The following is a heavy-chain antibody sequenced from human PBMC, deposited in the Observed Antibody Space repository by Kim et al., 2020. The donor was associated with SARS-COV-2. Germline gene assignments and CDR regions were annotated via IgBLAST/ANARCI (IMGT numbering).Heavy chain of an antibody. CDR2: ISWNSGSI. D-gene: IGHD1-26*01. CDR3: AKDHDYSGSYYDY. CDR1: GFTFDDYA. J-gene: IGHJ4*02. V-gene: IGHV3-9*01. Sequence: GGSLRLSCAASGFTFDDYAMHWVRQAPGKGLEWVSGISWNSGSIGYADSVKGRFTISRDNAKNSLYLQMNSLRAEDTALYYCAKDHDYSGSYYDYWGQGTLVTVSS.